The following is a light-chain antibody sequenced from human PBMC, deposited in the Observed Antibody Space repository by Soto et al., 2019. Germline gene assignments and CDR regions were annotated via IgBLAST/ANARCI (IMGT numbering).Light chain of an antibody. CDR3: QQAYSIPPT. J-gene: IGKJ4*01. CDR2: ATS. V-gene: IGKV1-12*01. Sequence: DVQVTQSPSSVSASVGDRVTITCRASQSITSYSDWYQQKPGKAPKLLIYATSSLQSGVSSRFSGSGSGADFTLTISSLQPDDSGTFYCQQAYSIPPTFGGGTKVEI. CDR1: QSITSY.